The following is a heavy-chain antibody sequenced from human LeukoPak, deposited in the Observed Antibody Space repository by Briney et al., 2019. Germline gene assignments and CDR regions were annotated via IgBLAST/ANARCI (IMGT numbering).Heavy chain of an antibody. J-gene: IGHJ4*02. CDR1: GFPSGTYL. CDR3: ARDRDHSFDY. V-gene: IGHV3-74*03. Sequence: GGSLRLSCAASGFPSGTYLMHWVRHAPGKGLVWVSHINSDGSSTAYADSVKGRFTISRDNAKNTLYLQMNSLRAEDTAVYYCARDRDHSFDYWGQGTLVTVSS. CDR2: INSDGSST.